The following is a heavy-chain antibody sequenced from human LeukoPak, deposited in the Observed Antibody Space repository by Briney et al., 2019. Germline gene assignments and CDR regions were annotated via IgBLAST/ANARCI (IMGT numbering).Heavy chain of an antibody. CDR1: GFTFTTYG. Sequence: GGSLRLSCSASGFTFTTYGMNWVRQAPGKGLEWVSYISSSGSTIYYADSVKGRFTISRDNAKNSLYLQMNSLIAEDTAVYYCAELGITMIGGVWGKGTTVTISS. D-gene: IGHD3-10*02. V-gene: IGHV3-48*04. J-gene: IGHJ6*04. CDR2: ISSSGSTI. CDR3: AELGITMIGGV.